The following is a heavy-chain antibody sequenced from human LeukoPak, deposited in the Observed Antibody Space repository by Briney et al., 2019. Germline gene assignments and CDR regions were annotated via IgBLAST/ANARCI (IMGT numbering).Heavy chain of an antibody. CDR1: GFTFSSYW. J-gene: IGHJ6*03. CDR2: IKQDGSEK. D-gene: IGHD3-10*01. Sequence: GGSLRLSCAASGFTFSSYWMSWVRQAPGKGLEWVANIKQDGSEKYYVDSVKGRFTISRDNAKNSLYLQMNSLRAEDTAVYYCARTLYYYGSGSYLYYYMDVWGKGTTVTISS. CDR3: ARTLYYYGSGSYLYYYMDV. V-gene: IGHV3-7*01.